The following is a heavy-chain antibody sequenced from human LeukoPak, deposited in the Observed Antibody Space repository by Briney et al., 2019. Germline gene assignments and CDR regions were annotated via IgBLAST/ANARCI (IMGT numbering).Heavy chain of an antibody. V-gene: IGHV1-18*01. D-gene: IGHD3-9*01. CDR2: ISAYNGNT. CDR3: ARAEREWYEILTGYLIPEHSYYYYIDV. Sequence: ASVKVSCKASDYTFTNYGISWVRQAPGQGLEWMGWISAYNGNTNYAPKLRGRLTMTTDTSTNTAYMELRSLRSDDTAVYYCARAEREWYEILTGYLIPEHSYYYYIDVWGKGTTVTVSS. J-gene: IGHJ6*03. CDR1: DYTFTNYG.